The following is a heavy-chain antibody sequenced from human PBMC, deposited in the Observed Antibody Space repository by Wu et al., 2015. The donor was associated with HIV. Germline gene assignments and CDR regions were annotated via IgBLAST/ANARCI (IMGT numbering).Heavy chain of an antibody. V-gene: IGHV1-2*02. Sequence: QVQLVQSGAEVKKPGASVKVSCKASGYTFTDYFIHWVRQAPGQGLEWMGWTNLNTGGTNYAPKFQGRVTMTRDTSISTAYIELSRLTSDDTALYYCARDELFRVDDAFDMWGQGDTGHRLF. J-gene: IGHJ3*02. D-gene: IGHD3-10*01. CDR3: ARDELFRVDDAFDM. CDR2: TNLNTGGT. CDR1: GYTFTDYF.